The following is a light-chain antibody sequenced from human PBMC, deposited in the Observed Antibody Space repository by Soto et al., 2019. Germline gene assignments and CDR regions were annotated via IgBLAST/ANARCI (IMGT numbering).Light chain of an antibody. CDR1: SSNIGAGYD. CDR2: GNS. Sequence: QSVLTQPPSVSGAPGQRVTISCTGSSSNIGAGYDGHWYQQLPGTAPKLLICGNSNRPSGVPDRFSGSKSGTSASLAITGLQADDEADFYCQSYDSSLSAYVFGTGTKLTVL. V-gene: IGLV1-40*01. CDR3: QSYDSSLSAYV. J-gene: IGLJ1*01.